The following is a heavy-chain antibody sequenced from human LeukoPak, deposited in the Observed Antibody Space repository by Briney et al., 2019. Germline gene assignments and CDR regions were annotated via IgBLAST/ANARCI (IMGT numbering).Heavy chain of an antibody. CDR1: GFTFSNYA. J-gene: IGHJ3*02. CDR2: ISYDGSNK. Sequence: GGSLRLSCAASGFTFSNYAIHWVRQAPGKGLEWVAVISYDGSNKYDADSVKGRFTISRDNSKNTLYLQMSSLRSEDTAVYYCARDRLSGGYYGSGRDNREDAFDIWGQGTMVTVSS. V-gene: IGHV3-30-3*01. D-gene: IGHD3-10*01. CDR3: ARDRLSGGYYGSGRDNREDAFDI.